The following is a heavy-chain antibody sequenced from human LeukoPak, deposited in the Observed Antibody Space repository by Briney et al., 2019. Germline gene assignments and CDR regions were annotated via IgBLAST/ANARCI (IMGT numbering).Heavy chain of an antibody. CDR2: IYYSGSS. V-gene: IGHV4-59*01. CDR3: ARGSIAAAESRVDY. D-gene: IGHD6-13*01. CDR1: GGSISSYY. Sequence: PSETLSLTCTVSGGSISSYYWSWLRQPPGKGLEWIGYIYYSGSSNYNPSLKSRVTISVDTSKNQFSLKLSSVTAADTAVYYCARGSIAAAESRVDYWGQGTLVTVSS. J-gene: IGHJ4*02.